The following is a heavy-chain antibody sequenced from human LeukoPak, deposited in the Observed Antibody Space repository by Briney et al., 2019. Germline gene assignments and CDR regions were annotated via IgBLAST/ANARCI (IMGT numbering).Heavy chain of an antibody. CDR2: IRYDGSNK. CDR3: AKDYYDSSGYYYLDY. V-gene: IGHV3-30*02. J-gene: IGHJ4*02. CDR1: GFTFSSYG. D-gene: IGHD3-22*01. Sequence: GGSLRLSXAASGFTFSSYGMHWVRQAPGKGLEWVAFIRYDGSNKYYADSVKGRFTISRYNSKNTLYLQMNSLRAEDTAVYYCAKDYYDSSGYYYLDYWGQGTLVTVSS.